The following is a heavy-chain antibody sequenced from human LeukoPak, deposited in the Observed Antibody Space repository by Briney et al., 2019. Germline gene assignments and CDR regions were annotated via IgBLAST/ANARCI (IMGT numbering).Heavy chain of an antibody. CDR2: INIDGSST. CDR1: GFTFSSYW. CDR3: ARDIRYYYGSGSYVSDY. J-gene: IGHJ4*02. D-gene: IGHD3-10*01. V-gene: IGHV3-74*01. Sequence: GGSLRLSCAASGFTFSSYWMHWVRRAPGKGLVWVSRINIDGSSTTYADSVKGRFTISRDNAKNTLALQMNSLRAEDTAVYYCARDIRYYYGSGSYVSDYWGQGTLVTVSS.